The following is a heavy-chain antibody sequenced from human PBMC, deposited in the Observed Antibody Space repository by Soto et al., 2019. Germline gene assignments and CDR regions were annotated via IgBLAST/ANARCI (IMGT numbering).Heavy chain of an antibody. CDR1: GYSFTDYA. CDR3: AKGSRMWTPDF. J-gene: IGHJ4*02. Sequence: ASVKVSCKASGYSFTDYAIQWVRQAPGQSLEWMGWIAAGNGNTKYSQNFQGRATITRDTSATTAYMELSSLRSEDTAVYYCAKGSRMWTPDFWGQGTLVTVSS. V-gene: IGHV1-3*01. CDR2: IAAGNGNT. D-gene: IGHD2-21*01.